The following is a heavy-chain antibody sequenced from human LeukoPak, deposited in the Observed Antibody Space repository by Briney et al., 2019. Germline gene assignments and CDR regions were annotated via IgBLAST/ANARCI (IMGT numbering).Heavy chain of an antibody. J-gene: IGHJ4*02. CDR2: INPNSGGT. V-gene: IGHV1-2*02. CDR3: ARREQWLVGDDY. CDR1: GYTFTGYY. Sequence: ASVKVSCKASGYTFTGYYMHWVRQAPGQGLEWMGWINPNSGGTNYAQKLQGRVTMITDTSTSTAYMELRSLRSDDTAVYYCARREQWLVGDDYWGQGTLVTVSS. D-gene: IGHD6-19*01.